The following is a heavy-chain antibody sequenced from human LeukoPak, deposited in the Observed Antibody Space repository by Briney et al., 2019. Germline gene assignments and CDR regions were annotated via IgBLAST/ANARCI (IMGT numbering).Heavy chain of an antibody. V-gene: IGHV3-30*02. D-gene: IGHD2-2*01. CDR2: IRYHGSNI. CDR1: GFTFSSYG. CDR3: AKVLTGYCGSTSCPFGS. Sequence: PGGSLRLSCAASGFTFSSYGMHWVRQAPGKGLEWVAYIRYHGSNINYADSVKGRFTISRDNSKDTLFLQMSSLRAEDTAVYYCAKVLTGYCGSTSCPFGSWGQGTLVTVSA. J-gene: IGHJ4*02.